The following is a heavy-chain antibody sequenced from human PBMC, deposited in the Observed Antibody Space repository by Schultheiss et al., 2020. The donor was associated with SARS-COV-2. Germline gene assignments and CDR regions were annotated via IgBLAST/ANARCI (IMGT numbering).Heavy chain of an antibody. CDR2: ISSGSSYI. D-gene: IGHD6-19*01. V-gene: IGHV3-21*04. CDR3: AKVASSGWYSFDY. Sequence: GGSLRLSCAASGFTFSSYSMNWVRQAPGKGLEWVSSISSGSSYIHYADSVKGRFTISRDNAKNSLYLQMNSLRAEDTAVYYCAKVASSGWYSFDYWGQGTLVTVSS. CDR1: GFTFSSYS. J-gene: IGHJ4*02.